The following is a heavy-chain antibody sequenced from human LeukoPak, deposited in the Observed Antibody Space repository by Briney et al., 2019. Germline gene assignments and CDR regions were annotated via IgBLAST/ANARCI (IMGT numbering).Heavy chain of an antibody. CDR2: INTDSSDI. Sequence: GGSLRLSCAASGFTFSRYAMNWVRQAPGKGLEWVSYINTDSSDIHYADSVKGRFAISRDNARNTLYLQLSSLRAEDSGVYYCARDTFQPGLIDSWGQGTLVTVSS. J-gene: IGHJ4*02. V-gene: IGHV3-21*05. CDR3: ARDTFQPGLIDS. CDR1: GFTFSRYA. D-gene: IGHD2-2*01.